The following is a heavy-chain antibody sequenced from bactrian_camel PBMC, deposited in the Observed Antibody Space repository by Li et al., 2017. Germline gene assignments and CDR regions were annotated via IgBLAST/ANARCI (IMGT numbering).Heavy chain of an antibody. D-gene: IGHD1*01. CDR3: ANVRLNYDLGRWDGANY. CDR1: GYTDGNYC. J-gene: IGHJ4*01. Sequence: HVQLVESGGGSVQPGGSLRLSCAASGYTDGNYCMGWFRQAPGKEREGVAALRLGGTNTYYDEFVRGRFTISQDNAKNTVYLQLNSLKTEDMAMYYCANVRLNYDLGRWDGANYWGQGTQVTVS. CDR2: LRLGGTNT. V-gene: IGHV3S1*01.